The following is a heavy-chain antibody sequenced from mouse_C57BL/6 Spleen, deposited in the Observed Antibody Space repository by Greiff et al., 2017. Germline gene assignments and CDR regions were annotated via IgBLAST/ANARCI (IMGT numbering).Heavy chain of an antibody. CDR2: IYPRSGNT. CDR3: ARSGYSNPSNAMDY. V-gene: IGHV1-81*01. Sequence: QVQLQQSGAELARPGASVKLSCKASGYTFTSYGISWVKQRTGQGLEWIGEIYPRSGNTYYNEKFKGKATLTADKSSSTAYMELRSLTSEDSAVYFCARSGYSNPSNAMDYWGQGTSVTVSS. CDR1: GYTFTSYG. D-gene: IGHD2-5*01. J-gene: IGHJ4*01.